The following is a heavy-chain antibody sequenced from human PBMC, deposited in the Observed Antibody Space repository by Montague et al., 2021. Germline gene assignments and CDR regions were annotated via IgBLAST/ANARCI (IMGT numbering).Heavy chain of an antibody. V-gene: IGHV4-59*08. CDR2: MFYGGAT. J-gene: IGHJ5*02. Sequence: SETLSLTCTVSSGSIFHAHWSWVRQPPGKGLEWLGSMFYGGATSNNPSLKSRVTMSIDTSTNQFSLKLSFVTAADTAVYYCAKQDCSVSGTSYKGFDPWGQGILVTVSS. CDR1: SGSIFHAH. CDR3: AKQDCSVSGTSYKGFDP. D-gene: IGHD3-10*01.